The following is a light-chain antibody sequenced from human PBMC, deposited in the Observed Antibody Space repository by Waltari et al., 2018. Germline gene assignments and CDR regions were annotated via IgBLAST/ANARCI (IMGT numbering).Light chain of an antibody. CDR2: AAS. CDR1: QSVITY. V-gene: IGKV1-39*01. Sequence: DIQMTQSPSSLSSSLGYRVTITCRASQSVITYLNWYQQDPGKAPKLLIYAASSLQSGVPSRFSGSGSGTDFTLTISNLQPGDFATYYCQQSYNNPRTFGPGTKVNIK. J-gene: IGKJ3*01. CDR3: QQSYNNPRT.